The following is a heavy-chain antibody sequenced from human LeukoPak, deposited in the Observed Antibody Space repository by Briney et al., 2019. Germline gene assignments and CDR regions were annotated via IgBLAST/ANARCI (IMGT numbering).Heavy chain of an antibody. V-gene: IGHV4-34*01. D-gene: IGHD4-17*01. J-gene: IGHJ1*01. CDR2: INHSGST. CDR3: ARGRGRYGDYFTSRAEYFQH. CDR1: GGSFSGYY. Sequence: NPSETLSLTCAVYGGSFSGYYWSWIRQPPGKGLEWIGEINHSGSTNYNPSLKSRVTISVDTSKNQFSLKLSSVTAADTAAYYCARGRGRYGDYFTSRAEYFQHWGQGTLVTVSS.